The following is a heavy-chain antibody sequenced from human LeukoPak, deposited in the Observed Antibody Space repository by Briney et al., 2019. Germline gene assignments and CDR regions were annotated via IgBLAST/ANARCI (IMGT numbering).Heavy chain of an antibody. D-gene: IGHD6-19*01. CDR3: ARGRAWYMDY. CDR2: IYYSGST. Sequence: SETLSLTCTVSGDSISSYYWRWIRQPPGKGLEWIGYIYYSGSTNYNPSLKSRVTISVDTSKNQFSLKLSSVTAADTAVYYCARGRAWYMDYWGQGTLVTVSS. CDR1: GDSISSYY. J-gene: IGHJ4*02. V-gene: IGHV4-59*01.